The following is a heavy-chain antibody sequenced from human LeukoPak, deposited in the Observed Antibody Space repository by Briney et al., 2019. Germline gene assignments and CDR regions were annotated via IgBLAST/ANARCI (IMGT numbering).Heavy chain of an antibody. CDR3: VGYDSKNNYDMDV. Sequence: PGGSLRLSCTASGFTFGDYAMSWVRQAPGEGLEWVGFVTSKAYGGTTEYAASVRGRFTISRDDSRRVAYLQMNSLRTEDTAVYYCVGYDSKNNYDMDVWGLGTTVAVSS. V-gene: IGHV3-49*04. CDR2: VTSKAYGGTT. J-gene: IGHJ6*02. CDR1: GFTFGDYA. D-gene: IGHD6-13*01.